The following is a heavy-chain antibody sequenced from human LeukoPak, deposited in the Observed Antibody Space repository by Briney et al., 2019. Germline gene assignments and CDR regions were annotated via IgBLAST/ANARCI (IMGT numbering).Heavy chain of an antibody. CDR3: ARDEKRFDGDYYFDY. V-gene: IGHV4-59*01. CDR1: GGSISSYY. Sequence: PSETLSLTCTVSGGSISSYYWSWIRQPPGKGLEWIGYIYYSGSTNYNPSLKSRVTISVDTSKNQFSLKLSSVTAADTAVYYCARDEKRFDGDYYFDYWGQGTLVTVSS. CDR2: IYYSGST. D-gene: IGHD4-17*01. J-gene: IGHJ4*02.